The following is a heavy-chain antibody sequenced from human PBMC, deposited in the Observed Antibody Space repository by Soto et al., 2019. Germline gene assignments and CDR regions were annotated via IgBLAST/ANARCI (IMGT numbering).Heavy chain of an antibody. Sequence: GGSLRLSCAASGFSFGSYALSWVRQAPGKGLEWVSTISGSDGKTFYADSVRGRFSISRDTSQSTLYLQMNSLRADDTAMYYCARWSYLDYWGQGTRVTVLL. D-gene: IGHD3-3*01. V-gene: IGHV3-23*01. CDR1: GFSFGSYA. CDR2: ISGSDGKT. J-gene: IGHJ4*02. CDR3: ARWSYLDY.